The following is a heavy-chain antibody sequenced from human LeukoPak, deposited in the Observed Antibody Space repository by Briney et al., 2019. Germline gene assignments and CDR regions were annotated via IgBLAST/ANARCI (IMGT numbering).Heavy chain of an antibody. CDR3: ARGVAAVAGWFDP. D-gene: IGHD2-15*01. V-gene: IGHV6-1*01. J-gene: IGHJ5*02. CDR2: TYYRSKWYN. CDR1: GDSVSTNSAA. Sequence: SQTLSLTCAISGDSVSTNSAAWTWIRQSPSRGLEWLGRTYYRSKWYNDYAVSVNSRITINPDTSKNQFSLQLNSVTPEDTAVYYCARGVAAVAGWFDPWGQRTLVTVSS.